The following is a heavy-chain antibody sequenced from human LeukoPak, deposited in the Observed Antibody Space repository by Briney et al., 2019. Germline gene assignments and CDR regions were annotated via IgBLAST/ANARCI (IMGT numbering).Heavy chain of an antibody. D-gene: IGHD2-8*01. V-gene: IGHV4-34*01. CDR1: GGSFSGYY. CDR3: ARMSHYCTNGVCYTGGFDY. Sequence: PSETLSLTCAVYGGSFSGYYWSWIRQPPGKGLEWIGEINHSGNTNYNPSLKSRVTISVDTSKNQFSLKLSSVTAADTAVYYCARMSHYCTNGVCYTGGFDYWGQGTLVTVSS. J-gene: IGHJ4*02. CDR2: INHSGNT.